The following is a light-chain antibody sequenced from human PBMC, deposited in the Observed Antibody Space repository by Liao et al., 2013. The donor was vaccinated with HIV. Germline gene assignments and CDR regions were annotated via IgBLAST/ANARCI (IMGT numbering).Light chain of an antibody. CDR1: NIGSKS. CDR3: QVWDSKSDYV. CDR2: YDS. V-gene: IGLV3-21*01. Sequence: SFVLTQPPSVSVAPGETASITCEKDNIGSKSVHWYQQKPGQAPVMVIHYDSDRPSGIPGRFSGSNSGNTATLTISGVEAGDEADYYCQVWDSKSDYVFGAGTKVTVL. J-gene: IGLJ1*01.